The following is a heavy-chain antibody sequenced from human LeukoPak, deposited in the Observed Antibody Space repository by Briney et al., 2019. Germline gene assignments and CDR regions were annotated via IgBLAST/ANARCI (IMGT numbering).Heavy chain of an antibody. J-gene: IGHJ4*02. Sequence: ASVKVSCKASGYTFTSYAMHWVRQAPGQRLEWMGWINAGNGNTKYSQKFQGRVTITRDTSASTAYMELSSLRSEDTAVYYCARVGWLQFNHFDYWGQGTLVTVSS. CDR2: INAGNGNT. CDR1: GYTFTSYA. CDR3: ARVGWLQFNHFDY. D-gene: IGHD5-24*01. V-gene: IGHV1-3*01.